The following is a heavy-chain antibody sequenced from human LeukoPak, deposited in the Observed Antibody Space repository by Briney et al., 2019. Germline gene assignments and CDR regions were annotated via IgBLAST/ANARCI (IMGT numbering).Heavy chain of an antibody. Sequence: LRLSCAASGFTFSSYAMHWVRQSPGKGLEWIGEINHNKTTNYNPSLTSRVTISVDTSKNQFSLNLTSVTAADTAVYYCAHSSSSLPTDSWGQGNLVIVSS. D-gene: IGHD6-6*01. CDR2: INHNKTT. V-gene: IGHV4-34*08. CDR1: GFTFSSYA. CDR3: AHSSSSLPTDS. J-gene: IGHJ4*02.